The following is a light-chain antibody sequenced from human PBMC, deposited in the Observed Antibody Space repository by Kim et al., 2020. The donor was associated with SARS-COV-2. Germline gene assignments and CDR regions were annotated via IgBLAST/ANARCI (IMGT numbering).Light chain of an antibody. V-gene: IGKV1-12*01. CDR1: QGVSSR. CDR3: QQANNFPYT. Sequence: DVQMTQSPSYVSASVGDRITITCRASQGVSSRVAWYQQKPGKAPKLLIYSGNSLQSGVPSRFSGSGYGTDSTLTISSLQPEDFATYYCQQANNFPYTFGQGTKLEIK. J-gene: IGKJ2*01. CDR2: SGN.